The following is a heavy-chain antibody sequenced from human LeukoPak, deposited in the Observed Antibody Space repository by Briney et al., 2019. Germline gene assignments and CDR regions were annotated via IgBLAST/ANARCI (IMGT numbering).Heavy chain of an antibody. CDR3: AKGLIPVDGTYYFDY. J-gene: IGHJ4*02. Sequence: GGSLRLSCSASGFTFSSYSMNWVRQPPGKGLEWVSGISGSGGDTYYPDSVKGRFTISRDNSKNTLYLQMNSLRAGDTAVYYCAKGLIPVDGTYYFDYWGQGTLVAVSS. V-gene: IGHV3-23*01. CDR1: GFTFSSYS. CDR2: ISGSGGDT. D-gene: IGHD6-19*01.